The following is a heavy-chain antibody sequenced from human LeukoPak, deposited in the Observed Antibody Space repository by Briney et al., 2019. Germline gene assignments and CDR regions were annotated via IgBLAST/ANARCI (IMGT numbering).Heavy chain of an antibody. V-gene: IGHV4-4*07. CDR2: IYTSGTT. J-gene: IGHJ4*02. D-gene: IGHD3-22*01. Sequence: SETLSLTCTVSGVSISSYYWSWIRQPAGKGLEWIGRIYTSGTTNYNPSLKSRVTMSVDTSKNQFSLKLSSVTAADTAVYYCARDYYYDSSGYYRADWGQGTLVTVSS. CDR1: GVSISSYY. CDR3: ARDYYYDSSGYYRAD.